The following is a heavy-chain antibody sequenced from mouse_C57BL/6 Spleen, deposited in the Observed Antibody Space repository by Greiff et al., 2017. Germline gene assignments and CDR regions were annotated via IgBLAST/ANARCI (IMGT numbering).Heavy chain of an antibody. CDR2: INPNNGGT. CDR3: ARSADYGYLYYAMDY. Sequence: VQLKQSGPELVKPGASVKISCKASGYTFTDYYMNWVKQSHGKSLEWIGDINPNNGGTSYNQEFKGKATLTVDKSSSTAYMELRSLTSEDSAVYYCARSADYGYLYYAMDYWGQGTSVTVSS. V-gene: IGHV1-26*01. D-gene: IGHD2-2*01. CDR1: GYTFTDYY. J-gene: IGHJ4*01.